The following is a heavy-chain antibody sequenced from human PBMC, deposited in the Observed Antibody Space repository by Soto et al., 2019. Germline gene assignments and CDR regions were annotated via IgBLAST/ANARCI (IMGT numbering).Heavy chain of an antibody. CDR2: MNPNSGNT. CDR3: ASAYYYASSGHPNADAFDI. CDR1: GYTFTSYD. V-gene: IGHV1-8*01. Sequence: QVQLVQSGAEVKKPGASVKVSCKASGYTFTSYDINWVRQATGQGLEWMGWMNPNSGNTGYAQKFQGRVTRTRNTSISTAYMELSSLGSEDTAVYYCASAYYYASSGHPNADAFDIWGQGTMVTVSS. D-gene: IGHD3-22*01. J-gene: IGHJ3*02.